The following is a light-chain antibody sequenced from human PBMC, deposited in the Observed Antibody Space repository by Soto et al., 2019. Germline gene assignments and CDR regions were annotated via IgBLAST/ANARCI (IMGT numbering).Light chain of an antibody. CDR2: KDT. CDR1: APAKTY. CDR3: YCATDNTRV. V-gene: IGLV3-27*01. J-gene: IGLJ2*01. Sequence: SYELTQPSSVSVSPGQTARIACSGDAPAKTYSRWFQQKPGQAPVLVIYKDTERPSGIPERFSASSSGTTVTLTISGAQIEDEADYYCYCATDNTRVFGGGTKLTVL.